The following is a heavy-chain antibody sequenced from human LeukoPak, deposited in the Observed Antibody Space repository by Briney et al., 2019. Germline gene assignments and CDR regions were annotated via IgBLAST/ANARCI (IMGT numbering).Heavy chain of an antibody. CDR2: ISSSSSYI. J-gene: IGHJ4*02. D-gene: IGHD3-22*01. V-gene: IGHV3-21*01. Sequence: GGSLRLSCAASGFTFRSYSMNWVRQAPGKGLEWVSSISSSSSYIYYADSVKGRFTISRDNAKNSLYLQMNSLRAEDTAVYYCARGPHDSSGYYYPPRYFDYWGQGTLVTVSS. CDR3: ARGPHDSSGYYYPPRYFDY. CDR1: GFTFRSYS.